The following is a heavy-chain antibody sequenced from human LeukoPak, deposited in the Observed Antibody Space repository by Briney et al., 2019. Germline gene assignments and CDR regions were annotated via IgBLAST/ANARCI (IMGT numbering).Heavy chain of an antibody. CDR3: ARDPGGYDSSGFFDY. Sequence: GGSLRLSCAASGFPVSSNYMSWARQAPRKGLGWVSVIYSGGSTYYEDSVKGRFTISRDNSKNTLYLQMNSLRAEDTAVYYCARDPGGYDSSGFFDYWGQGTLVTVSS. D-gene: IGHD3-22*01. CDR2: IYSGGST. J-gene: IGHJ4*02. V-gene: IGHV3-66*01. CDR1: GFPVSSNY.